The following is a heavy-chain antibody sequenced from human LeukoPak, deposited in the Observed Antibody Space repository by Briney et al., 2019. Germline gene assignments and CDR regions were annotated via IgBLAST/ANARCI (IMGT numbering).Heavy chain of an antibody. Sequence: ASVEVSCKASGNTFTSYYMHWVRQAPGQGVEWMGIINPSGGRTSYAQKFQGRVTMTRDTSTSTVYMELSSLRSEDTAVYYCATPSYYDSSTYDAFDIWGQGTMVTVSS. V-gene: IGHV1-46*01. CDR1: GNTFTSYY. J-gene: IGHJ3*02. CDR2: INPSGGRT. D-gene: IGHD3-22*01. CDR3: ATPSYYDSSTYDAFDI.